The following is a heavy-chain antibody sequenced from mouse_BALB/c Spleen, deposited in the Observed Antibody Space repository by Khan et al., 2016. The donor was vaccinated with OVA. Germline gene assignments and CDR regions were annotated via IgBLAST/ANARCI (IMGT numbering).Heavy chain of an antibody. D-gene: IGHD1-1*01. J-gene: IGHJ2*01. CDR2: INTETGEP. CDR1: GYTFTDYS. V-gene: IGHV9-2-1*01. Sequence: QIQLVQSGPELKKPGETVKISCKASGYTFTDYSMHWVKQAPGKGLKWMGWINTETGEPTYADDFKGRFAFSLETSASTAYLQINNLKNEDTATYFCARGHYGSSDYWGQGTTLTVSS. CDR3: ARGHYGSSDY.